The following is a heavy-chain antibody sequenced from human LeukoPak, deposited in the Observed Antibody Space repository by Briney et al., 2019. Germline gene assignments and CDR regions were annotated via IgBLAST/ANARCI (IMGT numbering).Heavy chain of an antibody. V-gene: IGHV4-34*01. CDR3: VSFEGATNSFDY. CDR1: GGSISSYY. CDR2: INHSGST. J-gene: IGHJ4*02. D-gene: IGHD1-26*01. Sequence: SETLSLTCTVSGGSISSYYWSWIRQPPGKGLEWIGEINHSGSTNYNPSLKSRVTISVDTSKNQFSLKLSSVTAADTAVYYCVSFEGATNSFDYWGQGTLVTVSS.